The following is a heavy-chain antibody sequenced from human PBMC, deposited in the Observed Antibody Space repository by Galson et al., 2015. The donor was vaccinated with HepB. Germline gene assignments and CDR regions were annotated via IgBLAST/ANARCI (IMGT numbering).Heavy chain of an antibody. CDR1: GFTFSSSA. V-gene: IGHV3-23*01. D-gene: IGHD2-21*02. Sequence: SLRLSCAASGFTFSSSAMSWVRQAPGKGLEWVSGISGSGGSTYYAESVKGRFTISRDNSKNTLYLQMNSLRAEDTAVYYCEKVVVGTAVGDYYFDYWGQGTLVTVSS. CDR2: ISGSGGST. J-gene: IGHJ4*02. CDR3: EKVVVGTAVGDYYFDY.